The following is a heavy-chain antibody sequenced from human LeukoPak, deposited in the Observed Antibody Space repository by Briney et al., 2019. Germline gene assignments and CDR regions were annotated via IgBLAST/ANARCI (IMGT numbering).Heavy chain of an antibody. Sequence: PSETLSLTCTVSGGSISSYYWSWIRQPPGKGLEWIGYIYYSGTTNYNPSLKSRVTISVDTSKNQFSLKLSSVTAADTAVYYCGVSYDSSGSTGYWGQGTLVTVSS. D-gene: IGHD3-22*01. J-gene: IGHJ4*02. CDR2: IYYSGTT. CDR3: GVSYDSSGSTGY. V-gene: IGHV4-59*12. CDR1: GGSISSYY.